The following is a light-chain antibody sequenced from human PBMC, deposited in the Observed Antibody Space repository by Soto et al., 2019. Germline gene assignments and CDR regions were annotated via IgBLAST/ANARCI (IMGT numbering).Light chain of an antibody. V-gene: IGLV2-14*01. CDR1: NSYVANYDY. Sequence: QSALTQPASVSGSPGQSITLSCTGANSYVANYDYVSWYRQYPGLAPQVIISEVTNRPSVISDRFSGSKSANTAYLTISGLQAEDEADYYCCSHTISGAPVFGGGTKVTVL. J-gene: IGLJ2*01. CDR2: EVT. CDR3: CSHTISGAPV.